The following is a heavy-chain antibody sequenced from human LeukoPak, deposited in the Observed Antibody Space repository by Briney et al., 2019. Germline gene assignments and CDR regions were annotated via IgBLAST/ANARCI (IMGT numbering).Heavy chain of an antibody. CDR1: GYTFTTYY. J-gene: IGHJ4*02. CDR3: ASILFVDTSVGY. D-gene: IGHD5-18*01. V-gene: IGHV1-46*01. Sequence: ASVKLSCKASGYTFTTYYMHWVRQAPGQGLEWMGIIDPSGGRTRYAQKFQGRVTMTRDTSTSTVYMELSSLRSEDTAVYYCASILFVDTSVGYWGQGTLVTVSS. CDR2: IDPSGGRT.